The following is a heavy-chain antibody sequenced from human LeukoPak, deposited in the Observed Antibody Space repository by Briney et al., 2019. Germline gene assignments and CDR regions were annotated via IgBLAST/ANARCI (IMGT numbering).Heavy chain of an antibody. CDR3: AHRREDYGDEVQAFDI. Sequence: SGPTLVKPTQTLTLTCTFSGFSLSTSGVGVGWIRQPPGKALEWLALIYWDDDKRYSPSLKSRLTITKDTSKNQVVLTMTNMDPVDTATYYCAHRREDYGDEVQAFDIWGQGTMVTVSS. CDR1: GFSLSTSGVG. D-gene: IGHD4-17*01. CDR2: IYWDDDK. V-gene: IGHV2-5*02. J-gene: IGHJ3*02.